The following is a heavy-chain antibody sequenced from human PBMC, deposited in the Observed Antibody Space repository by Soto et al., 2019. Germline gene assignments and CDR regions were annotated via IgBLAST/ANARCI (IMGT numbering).Heavy chain of an antibody. Sequence: PGGSLRLSWADSGFTFSSYWMSWVRQAAGEGREWVANIKQDGSEKYYVESVKGRFRISRDNAKNSLYLQMNSLRADYTAVNYCARCSGCSNSRCNHGPFDFWGQGTLVTVSS. D-gene: IGHD2-2*01. CDR3: ARCSGCSNSRCNHGPFDF. J-gene: IGHJ3*01. CDR2: IKQDGSEK. V-gene: IGHV3-7*01. CDR1: GFTFSSYW.